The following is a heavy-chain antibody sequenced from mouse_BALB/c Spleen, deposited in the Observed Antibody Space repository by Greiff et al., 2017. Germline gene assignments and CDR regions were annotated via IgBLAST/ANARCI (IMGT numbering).Heavy chain of an antibody. J-gene: IGHJ4*01. CDR1: GFTFSDYY. D-gene: IGHD2-14*01. V-gene: IGHV5-4*02. Sequence: EVKLVESGGGLVKPGGSLKLSCAASGFTFSDYYMYWVRQTPEKRLEWVATISDGGSYTYYPDSVKGRFTISRDNAKNNLYLQMSSLKSEDTAMYYCAREYYRYDLYYYAMDYWGQGTSVTVSS. CDR3: AREYYRYDLYYYAMDY. CDR2: ISDGGSYT.